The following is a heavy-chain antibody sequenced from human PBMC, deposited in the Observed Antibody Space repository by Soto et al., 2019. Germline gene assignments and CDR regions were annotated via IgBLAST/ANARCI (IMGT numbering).Heavy chain of an antibody. J-gene: IGHJ2*01. D-gene: IGHD6-13*01. CDR2: LYTGGST. V-gene: IGHV3-66*04. CDR1: GFAVSSNY. CDR3: ARLNIPAAVYFDL. Sequence: EVQLVESGGGLVQPGGSLRLSCAASGFAVSSNYMSWVRQAPGKGLEWVSVLYTGGSTYYAESVKGRFIISRDNSKNTLFLHMNSLRADDTAMYYCARLNIPAAVYFDLWGRGTLVTVSS.